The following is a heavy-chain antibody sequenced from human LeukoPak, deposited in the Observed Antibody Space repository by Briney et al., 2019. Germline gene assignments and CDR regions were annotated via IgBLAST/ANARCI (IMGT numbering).Heavy chain of an antibody. V-gene: IGHV1-69*13. CDR1: GDTFSSYA. J-gene: IGHJ4*02. Sequence: SVKVSCKTSGDTFSSYAISWVRQAPGQGLEWMGGIIPIFGTTNYAQKFQGRVTITADESTSTAYMELSSLRSEDTAVYYCAREKTKLDYDSSGYIFDYWGQGTLVTVSS. CDR3: AREKTKLDYDSSGYIFDY. D-gene: IGHD3-22*01. CDR2: IIPIFGTT.